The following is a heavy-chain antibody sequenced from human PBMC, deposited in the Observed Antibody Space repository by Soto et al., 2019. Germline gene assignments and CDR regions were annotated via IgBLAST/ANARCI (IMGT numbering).Heavy chain of an antibody. CDR2: IYTSGGT. Sequence: PSETLSLTCTISGGSISSNYCNWIRQSAGRGLEWIGRIYTSGGTNYNPSLKSRVTMSVDTSKNQFSLKLSSVTAADTAVYYCARDRECSGGTCYNYFDYWGQGTLVTVSS. V-gene: IGHV4-4*07. CDR3: ARDRECSGGTCYNYFDY. J-gene: IGHJ4*02. D-gene: IGHD2-15*01. CDR1: GGSISSNY.